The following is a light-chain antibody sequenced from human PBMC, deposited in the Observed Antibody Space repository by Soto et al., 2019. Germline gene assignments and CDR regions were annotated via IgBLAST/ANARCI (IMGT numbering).Light chain of an antibody. CDR2: DAS. V-gene: IGKV1-5*01. J-gene: IGKJ1*01. Sequence: DIQMTQSPSTLSASVGDRVTITCRASQSISSWLAWYQQKPGKAPKLLIYDASSLESGVPSRFSGSGSGTEFALTISSRQPDDFATYYCHQYDSYPRTFGQGTKVEIK. CDR1: QSISSW. CDR3: HQYDSYPRT.